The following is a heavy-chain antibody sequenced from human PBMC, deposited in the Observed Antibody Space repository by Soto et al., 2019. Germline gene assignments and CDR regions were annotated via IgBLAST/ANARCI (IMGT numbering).Heavy chain of an antibody. Sequence: ASVKVSCKTSGYTFTTYAISWVRQAPGQGLEWMGWISAYNGKADYAQNFQGRITMSTDTSTTTVYMELKSLISDDTAVYYCARSGGNSSPLDFWGQGTLVTVSS. CDR3: ARSGGNSSPLDF. V-gene: IGHV1-18*01. CDR2: ISAYNGKA. J-gene: IGHJ4*02. D-gene: IGHD1-26*01. CDR1: GYTFTTYA.